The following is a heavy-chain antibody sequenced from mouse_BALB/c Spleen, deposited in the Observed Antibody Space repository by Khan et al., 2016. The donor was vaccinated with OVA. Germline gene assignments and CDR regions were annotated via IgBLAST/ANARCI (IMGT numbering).Heavy chain of an antibody. CDR2: ISTGGST. D-gene: IGHD1-2*01. CDR3: SRGDYHGRGYFDV. Sequence: EVELVESGGGLVKPGGSLELSCAASGLTFSIYAMSWVRQTPEKRLEWVASISTGGSTYYVHSVKGRFTISRDHARNMLYLRMSSLRSDDTAMYDCSRGDYHGRGYFDVWGAGTLVTVSS. V-gene: IGHV5-6-5*01. CDR1: GLTFSIYA. J-gene: IGHJ1*01.